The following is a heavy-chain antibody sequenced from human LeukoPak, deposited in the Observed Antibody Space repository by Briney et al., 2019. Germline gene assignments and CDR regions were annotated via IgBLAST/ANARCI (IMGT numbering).Heavy chain of an antibody. CDR1: GGTFTNYA. Sequence: SVKVSCKVSGGTFTNYAISWVRQAPGQGLEWMGGIIPVFNTIDYAQKFRDRVTITADESTSTAYMRLSSLTSDDTAVYYCARDLGQYDYISYRPFDYWGQGTLVTVSS. CDR3: ARDLGQYDYISYRPFDY. J-gene: IGHJ4*02. CDR2: IIPVFNTI. V-gene: IGHV1-69*13. D-gene: IGHD4-11*01.